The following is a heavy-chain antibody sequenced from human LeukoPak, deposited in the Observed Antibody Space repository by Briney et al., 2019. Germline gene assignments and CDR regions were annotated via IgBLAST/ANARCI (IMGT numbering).Heavy chain of an antibody. J-gene: IGHJ4*02. Sequence: GGSLRLSCAASGFTFSSYSMNWVRQAPGKGLEWVSYISSSSSTIYYADSVKGRFTISRDTAQNTLYLQMNSLRADDTAMYYCAREPGGYYDSSGFLDDRGQGTLVTVSS. D-gene: IGHD3-22*01. CDR3: AREPGGYYDSSGFLDD. CDR1: GFTFSSYS. CDR2: ISSSSSTI. V-gene: IGHV3-48*04.